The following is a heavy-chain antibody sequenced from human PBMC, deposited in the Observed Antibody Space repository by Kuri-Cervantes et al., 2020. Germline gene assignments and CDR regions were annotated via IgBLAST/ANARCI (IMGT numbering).Heavy chain of an antibody. CDR1: GYTFTGYY. CDR3: ARDPSP. Sequence: SCKASGYTFTGYYMHWVRQAPGKGLEWVAVIWYDGSNKYYADSVKGRFTISRDNSKNTLYLQMNSLRAEDTAVYYCARDPSPWGQGTLVTVSS. CDR2: IWYDGSNK. V-gene: IGHV3-33*01. J-gene: IGHJ5*02.